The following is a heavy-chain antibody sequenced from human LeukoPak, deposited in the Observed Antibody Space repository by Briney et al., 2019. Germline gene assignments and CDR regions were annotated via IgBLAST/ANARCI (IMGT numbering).Heavy chain of an antibody. Sequence: LRLSCAASGFTFSSYDMHWVRQAPGKGLEWVAVVSYEGTIKYYTDSAKGRFAISRDNSDNKISLQMNNLTTEDTATYYCAREKFDSWGQGALVTVSP. CDR1: GFTFSSYD. CDR3: AREKFDS. V-gene: IGHV3-30*03. CDR2: VSYEGTIK. J-gene: IGHJ5*01.